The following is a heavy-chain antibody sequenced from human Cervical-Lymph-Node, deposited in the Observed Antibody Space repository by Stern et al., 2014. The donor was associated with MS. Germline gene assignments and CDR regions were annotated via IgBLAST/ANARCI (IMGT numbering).Heavy chain of an antibody. Sequence: VQLVESGAEVKKPGASVRISCKASGYPFNTYAIYWVRQAPPQSLEWMGGINAATGSTKYSHKFQGRVSITRDTSASTVYMDLSSLRSEDTAVYYCATVTSLPTKYFYNCMDVWGQGTTVTVSS. V-gene: IGHV1-3*01. CDR1: GYPFNTYA. D-gene: IGHD4-17*01. CDR3: ATVTSLPTKYFYNCMDV. CDR2: INAATGST. J-gene: IGHJ6*02.